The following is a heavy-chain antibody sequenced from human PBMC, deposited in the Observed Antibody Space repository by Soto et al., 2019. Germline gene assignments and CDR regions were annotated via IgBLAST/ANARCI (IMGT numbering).Heavy chain of an antibody. V-gene: IGHV3-23*01. Sequence: EVQLLESGGGLVQPGGSLRLSCAAAGFTFSNYDLTWVRQSPGKGLEWVSTFSGSGGSTYYADSVRGRFTISRDNSKNTLFLQMNSLRVEDTAIYYCARDWTGDTCPCLDVWGQGTTVSVSS. J-gene: IGHJ6*02. D-gene: IGHD3-3*01. CDR2: FSGSGGST. CDR1: GFTFSNYD. CDR3: ARDWTGDTCPCLDV.